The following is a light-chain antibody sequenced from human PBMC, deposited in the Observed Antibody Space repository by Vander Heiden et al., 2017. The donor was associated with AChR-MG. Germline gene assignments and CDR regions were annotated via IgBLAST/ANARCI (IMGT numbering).Light chain of an antibody. CDR2: EVS. J-gene: IGLJ2*01. Sequence: QSALTQPPSASGSPGQSVTISCTGTSSDVGVYTYVSWYQQHPGKAPNLMIYEVSKRPSGVPDRFSGSKSGNTASLTVSGLQAEDEADYYCSSYAGSNSVVFGGGTKLTVL. V-gene: IGLV2-8*01. CDR1: SSDVGVYTY. CDR3: SSYAGSNSVV.